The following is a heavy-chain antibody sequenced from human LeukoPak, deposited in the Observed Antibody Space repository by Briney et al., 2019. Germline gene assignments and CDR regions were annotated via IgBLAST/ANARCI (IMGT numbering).Heavy chain of an antibody. Sequence: SETLSLTCTVSGVSISSGSYYWSWIRQPAGKGLEWIGRIYTSGSTNYNPSLKSRVTISVDTSKNQFSLKPSSVTAADTAVYYCAIQLYSSSSFDYWGQGTLVTVSS. CDR1: GVSISSGSYY. V-gene: IGHV4-61*02. J-gene: IGHJ4*02. CDR2: IYTSGST. CDR3: AIQLYSSSSFDY. D-gene: IGHD6-6*01.